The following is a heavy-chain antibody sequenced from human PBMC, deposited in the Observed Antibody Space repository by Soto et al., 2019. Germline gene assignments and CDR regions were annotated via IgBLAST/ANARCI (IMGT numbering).Heavy chain of an antibody. CDR1: GYTFTSYG. CDR3: ARGRYGDY. V-gene: IGHV1-18*01. CDR2: ISAHNGNT. Sequence: QVHLVQSGAEVKKPGASVKGSCKASGYTFTSYGITWVRQAPGQGLEWMGWISAHNGNTDYAQKLQGRVIVTRNTTTSTAYMELRSLISDNTAVYSCARGRYGDYRGKGALVTGSS. J-gene: IGHJ4*02. D-gene: IGHD1-1*01.